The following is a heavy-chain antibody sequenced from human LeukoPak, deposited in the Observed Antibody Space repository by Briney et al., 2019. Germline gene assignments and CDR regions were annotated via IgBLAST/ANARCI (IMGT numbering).Heavy chain of an antibody. CDR3: ARRRTYYDYVWGSYRPYYFDY. Sequence: SETLSLTCTVSGGSISSSSYYWSWIRQPPGKGLEWIGEINHSGSTNYNPSLKSRVTKSVDTSKNQFSLKLSSVTAADTAVYYCARRRTYYDYVWGSYRPYYFDYWGQGTLVTVSS. J-gene: IGHJ4*02. V-gene: IGHV4-39*07. CDR1: GGSISSSSYY. CDR2: INHSGST. D-gene: IGHD3-16*02.